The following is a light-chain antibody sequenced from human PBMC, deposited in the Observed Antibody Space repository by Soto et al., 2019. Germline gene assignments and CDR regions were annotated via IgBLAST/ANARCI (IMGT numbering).Light chain of an antibody. J-gene: IGLJ1*01. CDR3: SSYTSSSPLV. V-gene: IGLV2-14*01. CDR1: SSDVGGYNY. Sequence: QSALTQPASVSGSPGQSITISCTGTSSDVGGYNYVSWYQQHPGKAPKLMIYDVSNRPSGVSNRFSGSKSGNTASLTISGLQAEYEADYYCSSYTSSSPLVFGNGTKLTVL. CDR2: DVS.